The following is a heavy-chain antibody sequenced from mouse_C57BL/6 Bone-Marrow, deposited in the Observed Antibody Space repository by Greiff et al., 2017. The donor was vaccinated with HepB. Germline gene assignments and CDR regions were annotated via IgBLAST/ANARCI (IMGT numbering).Heavy chain of an antibody. J-gene: IGHJ3*01. V-gene: IGHV1-54*01. CDR1: GYAFTNYL. D-gene: IGHD2-3*01. CDR2: INPGSGGT. Sequence: VKLMESGAELVRPGTSVKVSCKASGYAFTNYLIEWVKQRPGQGLEWIGVINPGSGGTNYNEKFKGKATLTADKSSSTAYMQLSSLTSEDSAVYFCAIYDGYPFAYWGQGTLVTVSA. CDR3: AIYDGYPFAY.